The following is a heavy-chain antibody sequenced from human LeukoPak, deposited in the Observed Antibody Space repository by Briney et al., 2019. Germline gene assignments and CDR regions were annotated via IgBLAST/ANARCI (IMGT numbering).Heavy chain of an antibody. CDR2: ISGSGGST. V-gene: IGHV3-23*01. CDR1: GFTFSSYA. Sequence: PGGSLRLSCAASGFTFSSYAMSWVRQAPGKGLEWVSAISGSGGSTYYADSVKGRFTISRDNSKNTLYLQMNSLRAEDTAVYYCAKGRYYDSSGYMDYWGQGTLVTVSS. D-gene: IGHD3-22*01. CDR3: AKGRYYDSSGYMDY. J-gene: IGHJ4*02.